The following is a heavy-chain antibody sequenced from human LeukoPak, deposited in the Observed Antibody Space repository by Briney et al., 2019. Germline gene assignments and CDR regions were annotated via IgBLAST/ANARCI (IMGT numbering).Heavy chain of an antibody. CDR3: AKSLGVGGYTRYKGFDQ. D-gene: IGHD3-16*02. CDR2: ISNSDGSS. V-gene: IGHV3-23*01. CDR1: GFRFGGFW. Sequence: PGGSLRLSCEASGFRFGGFWMNWVRQAPGKGLEWVSSISNSDGSSHYADFVKGRFTISRDNSKNTLHLQMNSLRAEDTAVYYCAKSLGVGGYTRYKGFDQWGQGTLVTVSS. J-gene: IGHJ4*02.